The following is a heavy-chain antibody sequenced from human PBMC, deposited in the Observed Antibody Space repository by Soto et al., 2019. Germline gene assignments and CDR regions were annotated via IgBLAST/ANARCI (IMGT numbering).Heavy chain of an antibody. D-gene: IGHD6-6*01. J-gene: IGHJ4*02. V-gene: IGHV3-23*01. CDR2: ISGSDDST. CDR3: AKRSSSSTFDY. Sequence: PGGSLRLSCAAPGFTFSSYAMSWVRQAPGKGLEWVSVISGSDDSTYYADSVKGRFTISRDNSKNTLYLQMNSLRAEDTAVYYCAKRSSSSTFDYWGQGPLVTVSS. CDR1: GFTFSSYA.